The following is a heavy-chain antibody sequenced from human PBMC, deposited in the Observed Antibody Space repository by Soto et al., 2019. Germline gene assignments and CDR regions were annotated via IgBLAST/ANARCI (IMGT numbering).Heavy chain of an antibody. CDR2: ISGSGSNP. Sequence: EVQVLESGGGLVQPGGSLRLSCAASGFTFSSYAMSWVRQAPGKGLEWVSAISGSGSNPYYAYSVKGRFTISRDNSKNTLYLQMNSRRVEDTAQYYCSKTASMTIRDPFDHWGQGTLVTVSS. CDR3: SKTASMTIRDPFDH. J-gene: IGHJ4*02. CDR1: GFTFSSYA. D-gene: IGHD3-10*01. V-gene: IGHV3-23*01.